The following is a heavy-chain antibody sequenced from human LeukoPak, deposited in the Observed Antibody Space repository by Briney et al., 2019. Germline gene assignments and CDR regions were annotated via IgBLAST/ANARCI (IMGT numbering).Heavy chain of an antibody. Sequence: GGSLRLSCAASGFTFSSYEMNWVRQAPGKGLEWVSYISSSGTTMYYADSVKGRFTISRDNAKNSLYLQMNSLRAEDTAVYYCARDSSSYYFDYWGQGTLVTVSS. CDR1: GFTFSSYE. D-gene: IGHD6-6*01. CDR2: ISSSGTTM. J-gene: IGHJ4*02. V-gene: IGHV3-48*03. CDR3: ARDSSSYYFDY.